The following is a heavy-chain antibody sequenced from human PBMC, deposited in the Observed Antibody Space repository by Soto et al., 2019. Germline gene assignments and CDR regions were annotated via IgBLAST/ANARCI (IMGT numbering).Heavy chain of an antibody. CDR3: AREVTGDDAFDI. CDR1: GGSISSYY. CDR2: IYYSGST. J-gene: IGHJ3*02. V-gene: IGHV4-59*01. D-gene: IGHD7-27*01. Sequence: SETLSLTCTVSGGSISSYYWSWIRQPPGKGLEWIGYIYYSGSTNYNPSLKSRVTISVDTSKNQFSLKLSSVTAADTAVYYCAREVTGDDAFDIWGQGTMVTVSS.